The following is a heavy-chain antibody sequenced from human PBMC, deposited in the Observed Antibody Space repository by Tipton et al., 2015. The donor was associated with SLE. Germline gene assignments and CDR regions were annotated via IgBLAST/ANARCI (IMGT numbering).Heavy chain of an antibody. Sequence: QVQLVQSGPEVKKPGVSVTVSCKPSGYTFTSYAIHWVRQAPGQRLEWLGWINAGDGDTKYSLKFQGRVTITRDTSAGTAYMDLISLTSEDTAVYYCARSLRDYYNSYAMDVWGQGTTVTVSS. J-gene: IGHJ6*02. V-gene: IGHV1-3*01. CDR2: INAGDGDT. CDR3: ARSLRDYYNSYAMDV. D-gene: IGHD5-12*01. CDR1: GYTFTSYA.